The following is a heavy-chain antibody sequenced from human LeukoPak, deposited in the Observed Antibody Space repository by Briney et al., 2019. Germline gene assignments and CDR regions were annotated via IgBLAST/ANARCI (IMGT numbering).Heavy chain of an antibody. J-gene: IGHJ5*02. CDR1: GFTFSTYA. Sequence: GGSLRLSCAASGFTFSTYAMSWVRQAAGNGLEWVSLISGSGGGTYYADSVKGRFTISRDNAKKSVYLQMNSLRAEDTAVYYCATTGLLGDIPWGQGTLVTVSS. D-gene: IGHD2-21*01. CDR2: ISGSGGGT. V-gene: IGHV3-23*01. CDR3: ATTGLLGDIP.